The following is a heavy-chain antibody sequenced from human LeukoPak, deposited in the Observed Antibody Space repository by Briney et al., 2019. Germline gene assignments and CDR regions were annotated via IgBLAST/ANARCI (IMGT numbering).Heavy chain of an antibody. D-gene: IGHD6-19*01. Sequence: SETLSLTCTVSGYSISSTYYWGWIRQPPGKGLEWIGSIYHSGSTNYNPSLKSRVTISVDTSKNQFSLKLSSVTAADTAVYYCARGRGSGWYEGAFDIWGQGTMVTVSS. CDR3: ARGRGSGWYEGAFDI. J-gene: IGHJ3*02. CDR1: GYSISSTYY. V-gene: IGHV4-38-2*02. CDR2: IYHSGST.